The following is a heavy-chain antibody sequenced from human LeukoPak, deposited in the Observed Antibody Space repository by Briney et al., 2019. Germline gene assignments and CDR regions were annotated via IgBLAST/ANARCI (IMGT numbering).Heavy chain of an antibody. D-gene: IGHD2-2*01. Sequence: GGSLRLSCATSGFTFDDYGMAWVRQVPGKGLEWVSTISGSGGSTYYADSVKGRFTISRDNSKNTLYLQMNSLRAEDTAVYYCATFSDRSSRYFDYWGQGTLVTVSS. CDR2: ISGSGGST. J-gene: IGHJ4*02. CDR1: GFTFDDYG. CDR3: ATFSDRSSRYFDY. V-gene: IGHV3-23*01.